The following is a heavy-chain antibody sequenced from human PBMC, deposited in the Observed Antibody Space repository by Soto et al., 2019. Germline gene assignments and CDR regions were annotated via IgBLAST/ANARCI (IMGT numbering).Heavy chain of an antibody. CDR3: AKVQGYCSGGSCYDLGGWFDP. D-gene: IGHD2-15*01. J-gene: IGHJ5*02. CDR2: ISGSGGST. Sequence: GGSLRLSCAASGFTFSSYAMSWVRQAPGKGLEWVSAISGSGGSTYYADSVKGRFTISRDNSKNTLYLQMNSLRAEDTAVYYCAKVQGYCSGGSCYDLGGWFDPWGQGTLVTVSS. CDR1: GFTFSSYA. V-gene: IGHV3-23*01.